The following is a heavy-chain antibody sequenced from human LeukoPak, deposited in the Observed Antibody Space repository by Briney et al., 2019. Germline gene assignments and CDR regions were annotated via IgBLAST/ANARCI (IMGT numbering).Heavy chain of an antibody. CDR2: INPSSGGT. J-gene: IGHJ4*02. D-gene: IGHD5-18*01. V-gene: IGHV1-2*02. CDR3: ARDGGGYFGPNHDY. Sequence: GSVKVSCKASGYTFTGYYMHWVRQAPGQGLEWMGWINPSSGGTNYAQKFQGRVTMTRDTSISTAYMELSRLRSDDTAVYYCARDGGGYFGPNHDYWGQGTLVTVSS. CDR1: GYTFTGYY.